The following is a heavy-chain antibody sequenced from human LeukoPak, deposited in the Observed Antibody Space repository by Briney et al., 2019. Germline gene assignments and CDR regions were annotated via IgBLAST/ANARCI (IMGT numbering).Heavy chain of an antibody. J-gene: IGHJ6*03. V-gene: IGHV3-7*03. Sequence: PGGSLRLSCAASGSTFSSYWMSWVRQAPGKGLEWVANIKQDGSEKYYVDSVKGRFTISRDNAKNSLYLQMNSLTVEDTAIYYCAKNADRGAYCRGGSCYPYYYYYMDVWGTGTTVTISS. D-gene: IGHD2-15*01. CDR3: AKNADRGAYCRGGSCYPYYYYYMDV. CDR2: IKQDGSEK. CDR1: GSTFSSYW.